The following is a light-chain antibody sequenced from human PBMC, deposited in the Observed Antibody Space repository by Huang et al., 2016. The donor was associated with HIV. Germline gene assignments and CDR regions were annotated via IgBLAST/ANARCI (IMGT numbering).Light chain of an antibody. Sequence: EIVLTQSPATLSLSPGDRATLSCRASQSVENSLAGYRQEPGQPPRILMYDASIRATGSPARFSGSGSGTDFTLTISSLEPDDCAVYYCQQRSKWHPGYTFGQGTKLEIK. J-gene: IGKJ2*01. V-gene: IGKV3-11*01. CDR3: QQRSKWHPGYT. CDR1: QSVENS. CDR2: DAS.